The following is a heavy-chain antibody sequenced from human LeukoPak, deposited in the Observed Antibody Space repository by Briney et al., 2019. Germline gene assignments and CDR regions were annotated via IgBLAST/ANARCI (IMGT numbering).Heavy chain of an antibody. J-gene: IGHJ4*02. D-gene: IGHD2-15*01. Sequence: LSETLSLTRTLSWGSISSSVFYWGWIREPPEEGLEWIGTISYSVRTYSNPSLKRRVTISVYTSENQFSLRISAVRAAHTALYFCGRQPSSGGSCYVDYWGQGTLVTVSS. CDR1: WGSISSSVFY. V-gene: IGHV4-39*01. CDR2: ISYSVRT. CDR3: GRQPSSGGSCYVDY.